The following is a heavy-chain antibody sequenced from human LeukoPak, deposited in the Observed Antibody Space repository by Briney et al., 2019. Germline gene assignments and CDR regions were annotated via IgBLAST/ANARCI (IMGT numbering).Heavy chain of an antibody. V-gene: IGHV1-46*03. D-gene: IGHD3-3*01. CDR1: GYTFTSYY. J-gene: IGHJ5*01. CDR2: INPSGGST. CDR3: ARSSTTRAMRTNRFWSHNAS. Sequence: ASVKVSCKASGYTFTSYYMHWVRQAPGQGLEWMGIINPSGGSTSYAQKFQGRVTMTRDTSTSTVYMELSSLRSEDTAVYYCARSSTTRAMRTNRFWSHNASWGHGTLVTVSS.